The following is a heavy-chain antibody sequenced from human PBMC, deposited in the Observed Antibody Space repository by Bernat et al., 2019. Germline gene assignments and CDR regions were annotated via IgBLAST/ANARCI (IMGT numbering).Heavy chain of an antibody. D-gene: IGHD2-2*01. J-gene: IGHJ6*02. CDR3: AREGSSGYCSSTSCYRVDVMDV. CDR2: ISYDGSNK. Sequence: QVQLVESGGGVVQPGRSLRLSCAASGFTFSSYAMHWVRQAPGKGLEWVAVISYDGSNKYYADSVKGRFTISRDNSKNTLYLQMNSLRAEDTAVYYCAREGSSGYCSSTSCYRVDVMDVWGQGTTVTVSS. CDR1: GFTFSSYA. V-gene: IGHV3-30-3*01.